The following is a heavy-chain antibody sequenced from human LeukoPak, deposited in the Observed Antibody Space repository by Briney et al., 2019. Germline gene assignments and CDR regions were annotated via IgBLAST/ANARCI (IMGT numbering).Heavy chain of an antibody. Sequence: GGSLRLSCAVSGFTLSNSWMHWVRQAPGKGLEWVSVIYSGGSTYYADSVKGRFTISRDNSKNTLYLQMNSLRAEDTAVYYCARDFKWGQGTLVTVSS. CDR1: GFTLSNSW. V-gene: IGHV3-53*01. J-gene: IGHJ4*02. CDR2: IYSGGST. CDR3: ARDFK.